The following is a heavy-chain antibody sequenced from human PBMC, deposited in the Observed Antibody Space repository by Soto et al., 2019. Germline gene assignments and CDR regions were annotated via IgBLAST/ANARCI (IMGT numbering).Heavy chain of an antibody. V-gene: IGHV4-39*07. J-gene: IGHJ6*02. D-gene: IGHD4-17*01. Sequence: SETLSLTCTVSGGSISSSSYYWGWIRQPPGKGLEWIGSIYHSGSTNYNPSLKSRVTISVDTSKNQFSLKLSSVTAADTAVYYCASSKIYDYGDYGYYYYYGMDVWGQGTTVTVSS. CDR3: ASSKIYDYGDYGYYYYYGMDV. CDR1: GGSISSSSYY. CDR2: IYHSGST.